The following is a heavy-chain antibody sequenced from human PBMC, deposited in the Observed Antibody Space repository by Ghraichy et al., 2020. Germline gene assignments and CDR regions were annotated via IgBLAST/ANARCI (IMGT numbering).Heavy chain of an antibody. CDR2: IYYSGST. CDR3: ARGIVTGYYYDSSGYLDY. CDR1: GGSISSGGYY. J-gene: IGHJ4*02. Sequence: SQTHSLTCTVSGGSISSGGYYWSWIRQHPGKGLEWIGYIYYSGSTYYNPSLKSRVTISVDTSKNQFSLKLSSVTAADTAVYYCARGIVTGYYYDSSGYLDYWGQGTLVTVSS. D-gene: IGHD3-22*01. V-gene: IGHV4-31*03.